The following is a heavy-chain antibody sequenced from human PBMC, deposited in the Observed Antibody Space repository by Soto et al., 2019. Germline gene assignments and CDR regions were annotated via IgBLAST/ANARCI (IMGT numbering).Heavy chain of an antibody. J-gene: IGHJ4*02. CDR3: AASRGTGTIPFY. CDR1: GYTFTSYG. V-gene: IGHV1-18*01. Sequence: ASVKVSCKASGYTFTSYGISWVRQAPGQGLEWMGWISAYNGNTNYAQKLQGRVTMTADTSTSTAYMELRSLRSDDTAVYYCAASRGTGTIPFYWGQGTLVTVSS. D-gene: IGHD1-7*01. CDR2: ISAYNGNT.